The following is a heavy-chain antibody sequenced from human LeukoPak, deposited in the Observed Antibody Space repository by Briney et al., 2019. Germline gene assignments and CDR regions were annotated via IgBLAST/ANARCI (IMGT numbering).Heavy chain of an antibody. V-gene: IGHV3-23*01. CDR2: ISGSGATT. D-gene: IGHD3-16*01. Sequence: GGSLRLSCAASGFTVSRYYISWVRQAPGKGLEWVSVISGSGATTDYADSVMGRFTISRDNSKNTLYLQLDSLRAEDTAVYFCAKGLWGAYYYGMDVWGQGTTVTVSS. CDR3: AKGLWGAYYYGMDV. J-gene: IGHJ6*02. CDR1: GFTVSRYY.